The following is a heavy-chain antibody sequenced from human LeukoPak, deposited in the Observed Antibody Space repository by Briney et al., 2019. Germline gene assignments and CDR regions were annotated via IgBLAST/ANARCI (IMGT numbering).Heavy chain of an antibody. Sequence: SGTLSLTCTPSGASISSDYWNWIRQPPGKGLEWIGYIYHSGSTNYNPSLKSRVTISVDTSQNQFSLKLSSVTAADTAVYYCARAWGDRSAFYHFDYWGQGTLVTVSS. CDR1: GASISSDY. V-gene: IGHV4-59*13. D-gene: IGHD3-22*01. J-gene: IGHJ4*02. CDR2: IYHSGST. CDR3: ARAWGDRSAFYHFDY.